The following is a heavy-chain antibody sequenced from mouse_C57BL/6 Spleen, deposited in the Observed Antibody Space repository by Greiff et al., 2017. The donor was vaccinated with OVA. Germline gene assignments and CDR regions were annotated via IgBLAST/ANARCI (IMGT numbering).Heavy chain of an antibody. J-gene: IGHJ2*01. D-gene: IGHD1-1*01. CDR2: INPNYGTT. Sequence: EVKLMESGPELVKPGASVKISCKASGYSFTDYNMNWVKQSHGKSLEWIGVINPNYGTTSYNQKFKGKATLTVDQSSSTAYMQLNSLRSEDSAVYYGERSDYYGSSYDYFDYWGQGTTLTVSS. CDR3: ERSDYYGSSYDYFDY. V-gene: IGHV1-39*01. CDR1: GYSFTDYN.